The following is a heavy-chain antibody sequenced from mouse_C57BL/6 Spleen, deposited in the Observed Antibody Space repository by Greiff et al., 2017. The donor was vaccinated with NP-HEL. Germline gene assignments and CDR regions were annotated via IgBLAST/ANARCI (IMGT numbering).Heavy chain of an antibody. J-gene: IGHJ4*01. CDR1: GYTFTDYY. CDR3: ARITTVVAMDY. D-gene: IGHD1-1*01. V-gene: IGHV1-26*01. CDR2: INPNNGGT. Sequence: EVQLQQSGPELVKPGASVKISCKASGYTFTDYYMNWVKQSHGKSLEWIGDINPNNGGTSYNQKFKGKATLTVDKSSSTAYMELRSLTSEDSAVYYCARITTVVAMDYWGQGTSVTVSS.